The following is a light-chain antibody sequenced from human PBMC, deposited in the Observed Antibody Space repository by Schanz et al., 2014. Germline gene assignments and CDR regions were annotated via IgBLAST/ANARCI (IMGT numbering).Light chain of an antibody. CDR3: QQANRFPPS. Sequence: EIVLTQSPGTLSLSPGERATLSCRASEPTATNFFAWYQQEPGQAPRLLIYGTSIRATGIPDRFSGSGSGTDFTLTITSLEPEDFATYRCQQANRFPPSFGGGTKVEI. CDR2: GTS. CDR1: EPTATNF. V-gene: IGKV3-20*01. J-gene: IGKJ4*01.